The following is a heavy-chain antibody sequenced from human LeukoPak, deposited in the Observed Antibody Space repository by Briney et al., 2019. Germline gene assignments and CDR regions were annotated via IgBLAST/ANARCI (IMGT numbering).Heavy chain of an antibody. J-gene: IGHJ4*02. V-gene: IGHV4-4*07. Sequence: KSSETLSLTCTVSGGSISSYYWSWLRQPAGKGVEWIGRIYTSGSTNYTPSLKSRVTMSVDTSKNQFSLKLSSVTAADTAVYYCASNWNYGEGFDYWGQGTLVTVSA. CDR2: IYTSGST. D-gene: IGHD1-7*01. CDR1: GGSISSYY. CDR3: ASNWNYGEGFDY.